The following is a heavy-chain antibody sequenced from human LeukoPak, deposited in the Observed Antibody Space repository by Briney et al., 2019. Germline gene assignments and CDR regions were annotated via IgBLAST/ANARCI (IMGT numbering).Heavy chain of an antibody. CDR1: GGSISSDH. CDR3: ARKNDFEI. V-gene: IGHV4-59*01. Sequence: SETLSLTCNVSGGSISSDHWNWIRQPPGQGLEWIGCIYYSGSTYYNPSLKSRVTISVNMSKSQFSLSLTSVTAADTAVYYCARKNDFEIWGEGTLVTVSS. J-gene: IGHJ3*02. D-gene: IGHD2/OR15-2a*01. CDR2: IYYSGST.